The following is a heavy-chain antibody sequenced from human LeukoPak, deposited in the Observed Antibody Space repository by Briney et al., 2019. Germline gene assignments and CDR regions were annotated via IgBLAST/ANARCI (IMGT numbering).Heavy chain of an antibody. Sequence: ASVKVSCKASGYTFTDYYIHWARQAPGQGLEWMGWIIPNSGDTSYAQKFQGRVTMTRDTSISSAYMELSRLRSDDTAVYYCTRGGWLVKWGQGTLVTVSS. CDR1: GYTFTDYY. J-gene: IGHJ4*02. CDR2: IIPNSGDT. CDR3: TRGGWLVK. D-gene: IGHD6-19*01. V-gene: IGHV1-2*02.